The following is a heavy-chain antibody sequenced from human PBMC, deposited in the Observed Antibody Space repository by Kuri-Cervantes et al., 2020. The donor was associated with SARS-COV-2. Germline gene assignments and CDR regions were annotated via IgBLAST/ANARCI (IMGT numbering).Heavy chain of an antibody. CDR2: INPSGGST. CDR1: GYTFTSYY. J-gene: IGHJ4*02. CDR3: ARGFIDIVVVPAAPGRHFDY. Sequence: ASVKVSCKASGYTFTSYYMHWVRQAPGQGLEWMGIINPSGGSTSYAQKFQGGVTMTRDTSTSTVYMELSSLRSEDTAVYYCARGFIDIVVVPAAPGRHFDYWGQGTLVTVSS. D-gene: IGHD2-2*01. V-gene: IGHV1-46*03.